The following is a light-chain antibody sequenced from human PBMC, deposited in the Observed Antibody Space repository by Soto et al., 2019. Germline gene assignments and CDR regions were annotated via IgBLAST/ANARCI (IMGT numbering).Light chain of an antibody. V-gene: IGKV1-5*03. CDR2: KAY. CDR3: QQYNSYSGET. J-gene: IGKJ1*01. CDR1: QSISSW. Sequence: DIQMTQSPSTLSASVGDRVTITCRASQSISSWLAWYQQKPGKAPKLLIYKAYSLESGVPSRFSGSGSGTEFTLTISSLQPDDFATYYCQQYNSYSGETFGQGTKVEIK.